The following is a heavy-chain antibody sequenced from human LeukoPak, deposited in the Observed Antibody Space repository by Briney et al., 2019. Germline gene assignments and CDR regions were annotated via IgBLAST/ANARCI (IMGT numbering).Heavy chain of an antibody. CDR2: FSSSVSTI. J-gene: IGHJ4*02. D-gene: IGHD6-6*01. Sequence: GGSLTLSCAPSGLTFSDYYMSWIRQAPGKGLEWVSYFSSSVSTIYYTDSVERRFTISRDQPKNSLYLQMNSLRAEDTAVYYCARDGRYAGSSSYWGQGTLVTVSS. CDR1: GLTFSDYY. CDR3: ARDGRYAGSSSY. V-gene: IGHV3-11*01.